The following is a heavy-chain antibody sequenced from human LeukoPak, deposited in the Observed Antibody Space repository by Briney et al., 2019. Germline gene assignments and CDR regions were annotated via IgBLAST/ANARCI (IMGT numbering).Heavy chain of an antibody. CDR3: ARADSWNFDY. CDR2: IYYSGST. CDR1: GGSISSSRYY. J-gene: IGHJ4*02. Sequence: SETLSLTCTVSGGSISSSRYYWGWIRQPPGKGLEWIGSIYYSGSTYYNPSLKSRVTISVDTSKNQFSLKLSSVTAADTAVYYCARADSWNFDYWGQGTLVTVSS. V-gene: IGHV4-39*07. D-gene: IGHD5-12*01.